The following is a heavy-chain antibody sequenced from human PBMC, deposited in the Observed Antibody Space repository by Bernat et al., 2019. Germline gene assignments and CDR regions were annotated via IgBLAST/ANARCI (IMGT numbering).Heavy chain of an antibody. CDR3: ARHAYSSSLYRYFHH. Sequence: QLQLQESGPGLVKPSETLSLTCTVSGDSINSIHYYWGWIRQPPGMGLEWIGSIYYSGSTYNNPSLKSRVTISIDTSKNQFSLKLSSVTAADTAVYYCARHAYSSSLYRYFHHWGQGTLGTVSS. CDR1: GDSINSIHYY. J-gene: IGHJ1*01. D-gene: IGHD2-15*01. CDR2: IYYSGST. V-gene: IGHV4-39*01.